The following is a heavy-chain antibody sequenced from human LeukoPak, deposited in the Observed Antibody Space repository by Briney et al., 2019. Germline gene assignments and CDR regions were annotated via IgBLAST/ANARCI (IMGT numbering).Heavy chain of an antibody. J-gene: IGHJ4*02. V-gene: IGHV3-23*01. D-gene: IGHD3-3*01. CDR3: ARKFLEWLSYVDY. CDR1: GFTFSSYA. Sequence: GGSLRLSCAASGFTFSSYAMSWVRQAPGKGLEWVSAISGSGGSTYYADSVKGRFTISRDNSKNTLYLQMSSLRAEDTAVYYCARKFLEWLSYVDYWGQGTLVTVSS. CDR2: ISGSGGST.